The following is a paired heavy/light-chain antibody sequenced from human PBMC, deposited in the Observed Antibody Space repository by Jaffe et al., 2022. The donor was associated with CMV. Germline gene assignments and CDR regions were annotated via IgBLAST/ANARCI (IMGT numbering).Light chain of an antibody. J-gene: IGKJ2*01. V-gene: IGKV1-8*01. CDR2: AAS. CDR3: QQYYNYPYT. CDR1: QGISSY. Sequence: AIRITQFPSSLSASTGDRVTITCRASQGISSYLAWYQQNPGNAPKLLIYAASTLQSGVPSRFSGSGSGTDFTLTISCLQSEDFVTYYCQQYYNYPYTFGQGTKLET.
Heavy chain of an antibody. Sequence: QVQLQQWGAGLLKPSETLSLTCAVYGGSFSAYYWSWIRQPPGKELEWIGEIDHSGRTNYNPSLESRVTLSVATSKNQFSLLVSSVTTADTAVYYCARGGSGSYKPVDFWGQGTLVAVST. D-gene: IGHD3-10*01. CDR2: IDHSGRT. V-gene: IGHV4-34*01. J-gene: IGHJ4*02. CDR1: GGSFSAYY. CDR3: ARGGSGSYKPVDF.